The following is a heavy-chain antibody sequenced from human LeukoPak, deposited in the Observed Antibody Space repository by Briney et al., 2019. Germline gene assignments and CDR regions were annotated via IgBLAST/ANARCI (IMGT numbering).Heavy chain of an antibody. J-gene: IGHJ4*02. Sequence: GGSLRLSCAASGFTVSSNYMSWVRQAPGKGLEWVSIIYSGGGTYYADFVKGRFTISRDNSKNTLYLQMNSLRAEDTAVYFCVRVGYSYGYGDWNHFDYWGQGTLVTVSS. CDR1: GFTVSSNY. CDR2: IYSGGGT. V-gene: IGHV3-66*02. CDR3: VRVGYSYGYGDWNHFDY. D-gene: IGHD5-18*01.